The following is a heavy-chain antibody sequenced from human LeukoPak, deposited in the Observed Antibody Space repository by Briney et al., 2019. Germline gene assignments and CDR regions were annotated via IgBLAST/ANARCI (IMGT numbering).Heavy chain of an antibody. J-gene: IGHJ4*02. CDR3: TTLNGRDDN. V-gene: IGHV3-15*01. D-gene: IGHD2-8*01. CDR2: IKSKTSGGKA. Sequence: GGSLRLSRVASRFTPSNTFISWVRQAPGKGVEWVGRIKSKTSGGKADHAATVNRRFTISRDDSAKTLHLQMTSLKTEDTALYYCTTLNGRDDNWGRGTLVTVSS. CDR1: RFTPSNTF.